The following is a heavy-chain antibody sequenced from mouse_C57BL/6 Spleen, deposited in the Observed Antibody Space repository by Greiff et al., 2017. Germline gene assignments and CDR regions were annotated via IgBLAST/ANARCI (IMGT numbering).Heavy chain of an antibody. J-gene: IGHJ1*03. CDR2: IDPSDSYT. D-gene: IGHD1-1*01. CDR3: APYGSRGYFDV. V-gene: IGHV1-50*01. Sequence: QVQLQQSGAELVKPGASVKLSCKASGYTFTSYWMQWVKQRPGQGLEWIGEIDPSDSYTNYNQKFKGKATLTVDTSSSTAYMQLSSLTSEDSAVYYCAPYGSRGYFDVWGTGTTVTVSS. CDR1: GYTFTSYW.